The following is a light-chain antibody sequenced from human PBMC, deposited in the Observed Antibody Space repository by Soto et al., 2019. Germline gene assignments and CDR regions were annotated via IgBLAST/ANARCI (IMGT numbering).Light chain of an antibody. CDR3: QQYYSYPTWT. J-gene: IGKJ1*01. CDR2: AAS. Sequence: AIRMTHSPSSLSASTGDRVTITCRASQGISSYLAWYQQKPGKAPKLLIYAASTLQSGVPSRFSGSGSGTDFTLTISCLQSEDFATYYCQQYYSYPTWTFGQGTKVEIK. V-gene: IGKV1-8*01. CDR1: QGISSY.